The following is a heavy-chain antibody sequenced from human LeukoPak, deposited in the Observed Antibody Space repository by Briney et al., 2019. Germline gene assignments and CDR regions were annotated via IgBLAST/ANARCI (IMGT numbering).Heavy chain of an antibody. D-gene: IGHD3-10*01. Sequence: GGSLRLSCAASGFTFSSYEMNWVRQAPGKGLEWVSYISSRGSTIYYADSVKGRFTISRDNAKNSLYLQMNSLRAEDTAVYYCARDPDITMVRGVVDGMDVWGQGTTVTVSS. CDR3: ARDPDITMVRGVVDGMDV. V-gene: IGHV3-48*03. CDR1: GFTFSSYE. J-gene: IGHJ6*02. CDR2: ISSRGSTI.